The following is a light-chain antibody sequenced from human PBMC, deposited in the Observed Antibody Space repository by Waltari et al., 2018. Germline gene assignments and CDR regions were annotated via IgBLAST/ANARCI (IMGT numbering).Light chain of an antibody. V-gene: IGLV1-51*02. CDR2: EDN. Sequence: QSVLTQPHSVSAAPGKKVNISCSGSSSRIGNNYVSWYQHLPGKAPKLLIYEDNKRPSGIPDRFSGSKSATSATLDITGLQAGDEADYYCGTWDSSLSTGEFGGGTKLTVL. CDR1: SSRIGNNY. CDR3: GTWDSSLSTGE. J-gene: IGLJ3*02.